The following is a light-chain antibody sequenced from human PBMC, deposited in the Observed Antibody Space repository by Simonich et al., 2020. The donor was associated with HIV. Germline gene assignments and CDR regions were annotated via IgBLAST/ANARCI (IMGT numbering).Light chain of an antibody. Sequence: EIVMTQSPATLSVSPGERATLSCRASQSVSSNLAWYQQKPGQALRLLISGASTRATGIPARFSGSGSGTEFTLTIRSLEPEDFAVYYCQQRSNWPPGNTFGGGTKVEIK. CDR3: QQRSNWPPGNT. CDR1: QSVSSN. J-gene: IGKJ4*01. CDR2: GAS. V-gene: IGKV3-15*01.